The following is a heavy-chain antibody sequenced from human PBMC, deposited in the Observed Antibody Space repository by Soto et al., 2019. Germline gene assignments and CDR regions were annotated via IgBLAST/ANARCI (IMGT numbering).Heavy chain of an antibody. CDR2: IIPIFGTA. Sequence: SLKVSCKASGGTFSSYAISWVRQAPGQGLEWMGGIIPIFGTANYAQKFQGRVTITADESTSTAYMELSSLRSEDTAVYYCASGRLGRSSKTYQFDYWGQGTLVTVSS. CDR3: ASGRLGRSSKTYQFDY. CDR1: GGTFSSYA. D-gene: IGHD6-6*01. J-gene: IGHJ4*02. V-gene: IGHV1-69*13.